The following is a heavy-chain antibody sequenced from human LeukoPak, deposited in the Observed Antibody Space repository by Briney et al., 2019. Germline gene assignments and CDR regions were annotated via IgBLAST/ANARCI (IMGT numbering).Heavy chain of an antibody. V-gene: IGHV3-23*01. Sequence: GGSLRLSCAASGFTFSSYGMSWVRQAPGKGLEWVSSVSGSGGNTYYADSVKGRFTISRDNSKNTVYLQMNSLRAEDTAVYYCVSFYETYWGRGTLVTVSS. CDR2: VSGSGGNT. D-gene: IGHD2/OR15-2a*01. CDR1: GFTFSSYG. J-gene: IGHJ4*02. CDR3: VSFYETY.